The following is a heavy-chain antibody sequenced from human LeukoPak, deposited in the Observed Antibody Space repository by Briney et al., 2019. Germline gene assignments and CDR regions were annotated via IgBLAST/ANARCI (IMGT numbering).Heavy chain of an antibody. J-gene: IGHJ4*02. CDR1: GFTVSSNF. Sequence: GSLRLSCAASGFTVSSNFMSWVRQAPGKGLEWIGYIYYSGSTNYNPSLKSRVTISVDTSKNQFSLKLSSVTAADTAVYYCARGGEGDYDYWGQGTLVTVSS. V-gene: IGHV4-59*02. CDR3: ARGGEGDYDY. D-gene: IGHD4-17*01. CDR2: IYYSGST.